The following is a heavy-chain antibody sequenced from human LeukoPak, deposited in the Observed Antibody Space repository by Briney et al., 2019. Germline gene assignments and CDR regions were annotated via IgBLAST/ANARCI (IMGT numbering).Heavy chain of an antibody. V-gene: IGHV3-11*01. CDR3: ARRRYNWNAIDY. D-gene: IGHD1-20*01. J-gene: IGHJ4*02. Sequence: GGSLRLSCAASGFTFSDYYMSWIRQAPGKGLEWVSYISSSGNIIYYADSVKGRFTISRGNAKNSLYLQMNSLRAEDTAVYYCARRRYNWNAIDYWGQGTLVTVSS. CDR1: GFTFSDYY. CDR2: ISSSGNII.